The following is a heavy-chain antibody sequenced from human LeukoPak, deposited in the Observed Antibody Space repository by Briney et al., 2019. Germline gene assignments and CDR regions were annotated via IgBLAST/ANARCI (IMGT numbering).Heavy chain of an antibody. Sequence: PSQTLSLTCTASGGSISSGGYSWSWIRQHPGKGLERIGYIYYSGSTYYNPSLKSRVTISVDTSKNQFSLKLSSVTAADTAVYYCARATYYYDSSGYYPDYWDQGTLVTVSS. J-gene: IGHJ4*02. D-gene: IGHD3-22*01. CDR3: ARATYYYDSSGYYPDY. CDR1: GGSISSGGYS. V-gene: IGHV4-31*03. CDR2: IYYSGST.